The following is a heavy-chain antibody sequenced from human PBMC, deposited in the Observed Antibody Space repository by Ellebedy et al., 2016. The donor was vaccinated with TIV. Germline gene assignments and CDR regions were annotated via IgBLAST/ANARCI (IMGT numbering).Heavy chain of an antibody. CDR2: NFYSGCT. CDR1: GGSISSYY. J-gene: IGHJ4*02. Sequence: MPSETLSLTCTVSGGSISSYYSSWIRPPPGKGLARTGYNFYSGCTNYNPSLKSRVTISLDTSKNQFSLTLSSVTAADTAVYYCARLVARDCFDYWGQGTLVTVSS. CDR3: ARLVARDCFDY. V-gene: IGHV4-59*08. D-gene: IGHD2-15*01.